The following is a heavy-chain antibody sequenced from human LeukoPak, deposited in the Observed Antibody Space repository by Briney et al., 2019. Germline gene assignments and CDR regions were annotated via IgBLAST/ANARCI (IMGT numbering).Heavy chain of an antibody. Sequence: PGGSLRLSCTVSGFTVSSNSMSWVRQAPGKGREGVSFIYSDNTHYSDSVKGRFTISRDNSKNTLYLQMNSLRAEDTAVYYCARRAGAYSHPYDYWGQGTLVTVSS. V-gene: IGHV3-53*01. CDR1: GFTVSSNS. CDR2: IYSDNT. J-gene: IGHJ4*02. D-gene: IGHD4/OR15-4a*01. CDR3: ARRAGAYSHPYDY.